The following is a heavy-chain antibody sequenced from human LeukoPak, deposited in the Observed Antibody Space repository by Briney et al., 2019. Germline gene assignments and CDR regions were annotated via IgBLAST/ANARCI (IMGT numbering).Heavy chain of an antibody. CDR2: IYYTGST. CDR1: GGSVSSGSYY. J-gene: IGHJ4*02. CDR3: ARVFCGGDCYSNFDY. D-gene: IGHD2-21*02. V-gene: IGHV4-61*01. Sequence: KPSETLSLTCTVSGGSVSSGSYYWSWIRQPPGKGLEWIGYIYYTGSTDYNPSLESRVTISVDTSKNQFSLKLSSVTAADTAVYYCARVFCGGDCYSNFDYWGQGTLVTVSS.